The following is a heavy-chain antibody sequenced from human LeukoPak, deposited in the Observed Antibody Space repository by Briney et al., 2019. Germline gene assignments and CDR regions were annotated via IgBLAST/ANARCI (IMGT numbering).Heavy chain of an antibody. CDR1: GFTFSNYA. D-gene: IGHD4-17*01. Sequence: GGSLRLSCEASGFTFSNYAMSWVRLAPGKGLEWVSAISGSGVTNYGSGVTYYADSVKGRFTISRDNSRNTLLLQMNSLRAEDTAVHYCASHLTSVTTGIDYWGQGTQVTVSS. CDR2: ISGSGVTNYGSGVT. CDR3: ASHLTSVTTGIDY. J-gene: IGHJ4*02. V-gene: IGHV3-23*04.